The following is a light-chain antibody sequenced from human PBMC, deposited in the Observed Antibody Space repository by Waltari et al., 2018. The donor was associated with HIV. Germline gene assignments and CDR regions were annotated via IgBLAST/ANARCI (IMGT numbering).Light chain of an antibody. CDR1: QNVLYRTKNKKN. Sequence: DIVMTQSPDSLAVSLGERAPINCKSSQNVLYRTKNKKNWGWYQQKPRQPPKLRSYWEATRASGVHERCSGSGSGTDFTLTISSLQAEDVAIYYCQQYLNTPWTFGQGTKVEVK. CDR3: QQYLNTPWT. V-gene: IGKV4-1*01. CDR2: WEA. J-gene: IGKJ1*01.